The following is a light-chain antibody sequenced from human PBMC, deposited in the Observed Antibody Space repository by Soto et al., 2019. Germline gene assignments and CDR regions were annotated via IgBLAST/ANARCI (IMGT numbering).Light chain of an antibody. CDR3: QQYNNWPET. V-gene: IGKV3-15*01. Sequence: DIVLTQSPATLSVSPGERVTLSCRASQSLSVNLAWYQRKPGQAPRLLIHRTSIRASGVPDRFSGSGAGTEFSLTISSLQSEDFAIYYCQQYNNWPETFGQGNKVDIK. J-gene: IGKJ1*01. CDR1: QSLSVN. CDR2: RTS.